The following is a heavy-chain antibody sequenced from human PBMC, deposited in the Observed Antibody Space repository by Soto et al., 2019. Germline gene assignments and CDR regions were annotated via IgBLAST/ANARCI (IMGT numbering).Heavy chain of an antibody. V-gene: IGHV3-23*01. CDR1: GFTFSSYA. CDR2: ISGSGGST. J-gene: IGHJ4*02. Sequence: PGGSLRLSCAASGFTFSSYAMSWVRQAPGKGLEWVSAISGSGGSTYYADSVKGRFTISRDNSKNTLYLQMNSLRAEDTAVYYCAKDRASPLRWPTPYSDSWGQGTLVTVSS. CDR3: AKDRASPLRWPTPYSDS. D-gene: IGHD4-17*01.